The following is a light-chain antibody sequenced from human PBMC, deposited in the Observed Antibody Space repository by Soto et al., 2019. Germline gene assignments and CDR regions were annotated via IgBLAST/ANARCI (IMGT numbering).Light chain of an antibody. CDR3: SSYTSSSTLPV. V-gene: IGLV2-14*01. J-gene: IGLJ2*01. Sequence: QSVLTQPASVSGSPGQPITISCTGTSSDVGGYNYVSWYQRHPGKAPKLMIYDVSNRPSGVSNRFSGSKSGNTASLTISGLQAEDEADYYCSSYTSSSTLPVFGGGTKVTVL. CDR1: SSDVGGYNY. CDR2: DVS.